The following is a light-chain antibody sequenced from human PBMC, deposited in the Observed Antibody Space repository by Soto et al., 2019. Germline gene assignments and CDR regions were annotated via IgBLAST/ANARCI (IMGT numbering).Light chain of an antibody. CDR3: GQFVSSPPRT. CDR1: QSVGSTF. CDR2: GVS. J-gene: IGKJ1*01. V-gene: IGKV3-20*01. Sequence: EIVLTQSPGTLSLSPGERATLSCRASQSVGSTFLAWYQQKPGQAPRLLIYGVSTRATGIPDRFSGSWSGTDFNLSISRLEPEDFEVYYCGQFVSSPPRTFGQGTKVEIK.